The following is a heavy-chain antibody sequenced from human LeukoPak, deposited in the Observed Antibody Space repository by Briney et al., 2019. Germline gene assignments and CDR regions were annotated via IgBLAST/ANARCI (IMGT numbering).Heavy chain of an antibody. CDR2: ISYDGSNK. Sequence: GWSLRLSCAASGFTFSSYGMHWVRQAPGKGLEWVAVISYDGSNKYYADSVKGRFTISRDNYKNTLYLQMNSLRAEDTAVYYCARDQGCTSTNCYSLFFHYWGQGTLVTVSS. CDR1: GFTFSSYG. V-gene: IGHV3-30*03. D-gene: IGHD2-2*01. J-gene: IGHJ4*02. CDR3: ARDQGCTSTNCYSLFFHY.